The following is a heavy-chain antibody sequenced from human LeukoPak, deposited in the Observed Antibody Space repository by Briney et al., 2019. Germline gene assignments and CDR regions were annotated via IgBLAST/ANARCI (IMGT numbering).Heavy chain of an antibody. CDR2: IDGDDDK. CDR1: GFSLSTSGMC. D-gene: IGHD2-21*02. CDR3: VRIPVATAPYYYYYYMDV. J-gene: IGHJ6*03. Sequence: SGPALVKPTQTLTLTCTFSGFSLSTSGMCVSWILQPPGKAMEWLARIDGDDDKYYSTSLKPRLTISNATSKHPVVLTMTNMDPVDTATYYCVRIPVATAPYYYYYYMDVWGDGTTVTVSS. V-gene: IGHV2-70*11.